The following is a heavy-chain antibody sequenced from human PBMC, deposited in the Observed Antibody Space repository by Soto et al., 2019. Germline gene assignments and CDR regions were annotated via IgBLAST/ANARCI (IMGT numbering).Heavy chain of an antibody. CDR1: GGTSSSYA. V-gene: IGHV1-69*12. CDR2: IIPISGTA. Sequence: QVQLVQSGAVAKKPGSSVTVSCKASGGTSSSYAISWVRQAPGHGLEWMGGIIPISGTANYAQQFRGRGTITADESTSRADMGLSSLSSKDTAVYYYARVSGLAVAGTMDYWGQGTLVTDSS. J-gene: IGHJ4*02. D-gene: IGHD6-19*01. CDR3: ARVSGLAVAGTMDY.